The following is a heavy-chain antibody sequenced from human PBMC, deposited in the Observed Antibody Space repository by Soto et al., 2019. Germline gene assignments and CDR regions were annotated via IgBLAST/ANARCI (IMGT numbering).Heavy chain of an antibody. Sequence: GASVKVSCKASGGTFSSYAISWVRQAPGQGLEWMGGIIPIFGTANYAQKFQGRVTITADKSTSTAYMELSSLRSEDTAVYYCAHSPGDYYDSSGYRNYGMDVWGQGTTVTVPS. CDR2: IIPIFGTA. CDR3: AHSPGDYYDSSGYRNYGMDV. CDR1: GGTFSSYA. D-gene: IGHD3-22*01. V-gene: IGHV1-69*06. J-gene: IGHJ6*02.